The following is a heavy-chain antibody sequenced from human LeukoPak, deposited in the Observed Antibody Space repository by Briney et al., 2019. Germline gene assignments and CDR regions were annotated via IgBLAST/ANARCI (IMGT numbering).Heavy chain of an antibody. CDR2: ISSSGSI. J-gene: IGHJ4*02. CDR3: AKDGAWLRFDD. V-gene: IGHV3-11*01. CDR1: GFTFSDNY. D-gene: IGHD5-12*01. Sequence: PGGSLRLSCAASGFTFSDNYMSWIRQAPGKGLEWVSYISSSGSIYYADSVKGRFTISRDNAKNSLYLQMNSLRAEDTAVYYCAKDGAWLRFDDWGQGILVSVSS.